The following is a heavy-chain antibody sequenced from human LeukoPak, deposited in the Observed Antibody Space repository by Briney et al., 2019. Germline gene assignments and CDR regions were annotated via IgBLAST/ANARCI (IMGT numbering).Heavy chain of an antibody. CDR3: AKAITVIVVVSAFDI. J-gene: IGHJ3*02. CDR2: ISGSGGST. CDR1: GFTFNNYA. D-gene: IGHD3-22*01. V-gene: IGHV3-23*01. Sequence: GGSLRLSCAASGFTFNNYAMSWVRQAPGKGLEWVSAISGSGGSTYYADSVKGRFTISRDNSKNTLYLQMNSLRAEDTAVYYCAKAITVIVVVSAFDIWGQGTMVTVSS.